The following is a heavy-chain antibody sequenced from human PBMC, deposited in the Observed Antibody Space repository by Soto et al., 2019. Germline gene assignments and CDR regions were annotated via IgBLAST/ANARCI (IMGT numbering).Heavy chain of an antibody. CDR2: IYHGGST. V-gene: IGHV4-4*02. Sequence: PSETLSLTCTVSGDSISSTRWWSWVRQSPGKGLEWIGDIYHGGSTNYNPSLKSRVTISIDKSKKQFSLKLSSVTAADTAVYYCAIHWPLAQSTDYWGKGILVTVSS. D-gene: IGHD5-12*01. CDR3: AIHWPLAQSTDY. CDR1: GDSISSTRW. J-gene: IGHJ4*02.